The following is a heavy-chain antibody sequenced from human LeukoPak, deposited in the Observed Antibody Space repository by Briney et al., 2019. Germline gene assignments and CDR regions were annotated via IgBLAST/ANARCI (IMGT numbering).Heavy chain of an antibody. CDR3: VRSLYGD. CDR2: FSGSGGST. CDR1: GFTFSSYW. V-gene: IGHV3-23*01. Sequence: GGSLRLSCAASGFTFSSYWMHWVRQAPGKGLVWVSTFSGSGGSTHYADSVKGRFTISRDNSKNTLYLQMGSLRAEDMAVYYCVRSLYGDWGQGTLVTVSS. J-gene: IGHJ4*02. D-gene: IGHD3-3*01.